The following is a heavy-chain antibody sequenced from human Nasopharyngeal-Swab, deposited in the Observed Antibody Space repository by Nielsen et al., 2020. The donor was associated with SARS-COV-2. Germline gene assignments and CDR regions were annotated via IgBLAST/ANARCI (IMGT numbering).Heavy chain of an antibody. CDR3: AKDLRDGFLDY. J-gene: IGHJ4*02. CDR1: GFIFSDSA. Sequence: GGSLRLSCAASGFIFSDSAIHWVRQAPGKGLEWVSYISSSGSTIYYADSVKGRFTISRDNAKNSLYLQMNSLRAEDTALYYCAKDLRDGFLDYWGQGTLVTVSS. D-gene: IGHD5-24*01. V-gene: IGHV3-11*01. CDR2: ISSSGSTI.